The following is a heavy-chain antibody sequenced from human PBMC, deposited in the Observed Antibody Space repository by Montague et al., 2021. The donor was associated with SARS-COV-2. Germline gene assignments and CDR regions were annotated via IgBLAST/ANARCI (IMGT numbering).Heavy chain of an antibody. CDR3: AKVRSYGSGTSLGMDV. CDR1: GGSFSGYY. CDR2: INHSGST. J-gene: IGHJ6*02. Sequence: SETLSLTCAVYGGSFSGYYWSWIRQPPGKGLEWIGEINHSGSTNYNPSLKSRVTISVDPSKNQFSLKLSSVTAADTAVYYGAKVRSYGSGTSLGMDVWGQGTTVTVSS. D-gene: IGHD3-10*01. V-gene: IGHV4-34*01.